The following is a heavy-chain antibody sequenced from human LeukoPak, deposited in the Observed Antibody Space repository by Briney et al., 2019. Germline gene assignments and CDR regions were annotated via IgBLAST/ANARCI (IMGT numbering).Heavy chain of an antibody. Sequence: SETLSLTCTVSGGFISSYYWSWIRQPPGKGLEWIGYIYHSGSTNYNPSLKSRVTISVDKSKNQFSLKLKSVTAADTAVYHCARGGDSSGFYYPLFDYWGQGTLVTVSS. CDR3: ARGGDSSGFYYPLFDY. D-gene: IGHD3-22*01. CDR1: GGFISSYY. V-gene: IGHV4-59*01. J-gene: IGHJ4*02. CDR2: IYHSGST.